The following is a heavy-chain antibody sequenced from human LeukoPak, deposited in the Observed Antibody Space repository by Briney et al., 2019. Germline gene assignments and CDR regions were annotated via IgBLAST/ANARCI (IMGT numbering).Heavy chain of an antibody. CDR2: IIPIFGTA. J-gene: IGHJ5*02. CDR1: AYTFTNYG. V-gene: IGHV1-69*13. D-gene: IGHD3-10*01. CDR3: ARDFGSGTPGWFDP. Sequence: GASVKVSCKASAYTFTNYGITWVRQAPGQGLEWMGGIIPIFGTANYAQKFQGRVTITADESTSTAYMELSSLRSEDTAVYYCARDFGSGTPGWFDPWGQGTLVTVSS.